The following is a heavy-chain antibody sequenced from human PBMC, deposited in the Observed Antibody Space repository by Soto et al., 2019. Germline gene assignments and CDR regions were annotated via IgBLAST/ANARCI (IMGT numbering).Heavy chain of an antibody. Sequence: LSETLSLTCAVYGGTFRGYYWTWIRQPPGTGLEWIGEINHSGSTNYNPSLKSRVTISVDTSKNQFSLKLSSVTAADSAVYYCERYQVPAALLGWFDSWGQGSLVTVSS. CDR2: INHSGST. CDR3: ERYQVPAALLGWFDS. CDR1: GGTFRGYY. D-gene: IGHD2-2*01. J-gene: IGHJ5*01. V-gene: IGHV4-34*01.